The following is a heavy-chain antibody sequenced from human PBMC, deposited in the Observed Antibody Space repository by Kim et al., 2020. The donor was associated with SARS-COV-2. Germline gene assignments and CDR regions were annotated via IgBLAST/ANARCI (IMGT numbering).Heavy chain of an antibody. CDR3: ASRMTTKAASWFDP. D-gene: IGHD4-4*01. J-gene: IGHJ5*02. V-gene: IGHV1-3*01. Sequence: SQEFRGRVTLTRDTSASTAYMELSSLRSEDTAVYYCASRMTTKAASWFDPWGQGTLVTVSS.